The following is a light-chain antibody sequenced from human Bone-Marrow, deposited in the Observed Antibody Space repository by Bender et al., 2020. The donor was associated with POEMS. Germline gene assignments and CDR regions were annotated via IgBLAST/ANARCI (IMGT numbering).Light chain of an antibody. Sequence: QSALTQPASVSGSPGQSITISCTGGSSDIGTYNYVSWYQQHPGKAPKLMIYDVDSRPSGVSPRFSGSKSCNTASLTISGLQAEDEADYHCASYTSRSTVVFGGGTKLTVL. J-gene: IGLJ3*02. CDR3: ASYTSRSTVV. CDR2: DVD. CDR1: SSDIGTYNY. V-gene: IGLV2-14*03.